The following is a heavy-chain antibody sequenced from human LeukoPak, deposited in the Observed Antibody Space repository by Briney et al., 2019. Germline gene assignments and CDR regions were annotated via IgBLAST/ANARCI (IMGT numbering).Heavy chain of an antibody. Sequence: ASMKVSCKASGYTFTDWFIHRVRQAPGQGLEWMGWINPNSGGTYYAQRFQGRVTMTRDTSIGTAYLELSSLRFDDTAVYYCGRALWGSSPFDYWGQGALVTVSS. V-gene: IGHV1-2*02. CDR1: GYTFTDWF. CDR2: INPNSGGT. D-gene: IGHD3-16*01. CDR3: GRALWGSSPFDY. J-gene: IGHJ4*02.